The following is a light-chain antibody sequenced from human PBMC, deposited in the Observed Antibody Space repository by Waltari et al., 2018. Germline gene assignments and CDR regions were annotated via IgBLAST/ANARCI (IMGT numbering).Light chain of an antibody. Sequence: QSALTQPRSVSGSPGQSVTISCPGTSSDVGGYNSVSWYQQHPGKDPKLMIYDVSKRPSGVPDRFSGSKSGNTASLTISGLQAEDEADYYCCSYAGSYTYVVFGGGTKLTVL. V-gene: IGLV2-11*01. CDR1: SSDVGGYNS. CDR2: DVS. CDR3: CSYAGSYTYVV. J-gene: IGLJ2*01.